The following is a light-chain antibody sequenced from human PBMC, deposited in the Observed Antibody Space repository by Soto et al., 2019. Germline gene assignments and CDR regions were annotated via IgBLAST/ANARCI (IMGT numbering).Light chain of an antibody. CDR3: QQRSNWPRT. CDR1: QTIFRTSNNKDY. Sequence: DIVLTQSPDSLAVSLGETATIHCRSSQTIFRTSNNKDYLAWYQQRPGQPPKLLIYWASTRESGVPDRFSGAGSGTEFTLTISDLQAEDVSVYYCQQRSNWPRTFGQGTKLEIK. V-gene: IGKV4-1*01. J-gene: IGKJ2*01. CDR2: WAS.